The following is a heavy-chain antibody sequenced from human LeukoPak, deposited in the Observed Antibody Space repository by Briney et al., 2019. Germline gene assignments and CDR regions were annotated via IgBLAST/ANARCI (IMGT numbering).Heavy chain of an antibody. CDR3: ARDLRSTVVTPPYYYYYYMDV. Sequence: ASVKVSCKASGGTFSSYTISWVRQAPGQGLEWMGRIIPILGIANYAQKFQGRVTITADKSTSTAYMELSSLRSEDTAVYYCARDLRSTVVTPPYYYYYYMDVWGKGTTVTASS. CDR1: GGTFSSYT. D-gene: IGHD4-23*01. V-gene: IGHV1-69*04. CDR2: IIPILGIA. J-gene: IGHJ6*03.